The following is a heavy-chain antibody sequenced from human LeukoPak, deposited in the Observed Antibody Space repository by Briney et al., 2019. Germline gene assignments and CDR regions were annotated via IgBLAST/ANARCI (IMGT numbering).Heavy chain of an antibody. D-gene: IGHD1-20*01. V-gene: IGHV4-30-4*08. CDR1: GFTFSDYY. CDR3: ARTLGDNSYFGY. J-gene: IGHJ4*02. CDR2: IYYSGST. Sequence: LRLSCAASGFTFSDYYMSWIRQPPGKGLEWIGYIYYSGSTYYNPSLKSRVTISVDTSKNQFSLKLSSVTAADTAVYYCARTLGDNSYFGYWGQGTLVTVSS.